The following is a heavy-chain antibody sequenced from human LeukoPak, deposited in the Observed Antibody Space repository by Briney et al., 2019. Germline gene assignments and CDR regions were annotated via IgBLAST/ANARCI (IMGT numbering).Heavy chain of an antibody. Sequence: SETLSLTCTVSGGSISSSSYYWGWIRQPAGKGLEWIGRIYTSGSTNYNPSLKSRVTMSVDTSKNQFSLKLSSVTAADTAVYYCAREAIRGSSKYSLDYWGQGTLVTVSS. CDR1: GGSISSSSYY. J-gene: IGHJ4*02. CDR3: AREAIRGSSKYSLDY. V-gene: IGHV4-61*02. D-gene: IGHD6-13*01. CDR2: IYTSGST.